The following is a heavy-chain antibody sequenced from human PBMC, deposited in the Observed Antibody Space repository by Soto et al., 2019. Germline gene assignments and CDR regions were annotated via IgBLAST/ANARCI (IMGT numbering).Heavy chain of an antibody. J-gene: IGHJ4*02. D-gene: IGHD6-19*01. Sequence: NPSETLSLTCTVSGGSISSSIYYWGWIRQPPGKGLEWIGSIYYSGSTYYNPSLKSRVTISVDTSKNQFSLKLSSVTAADTAVYYCARHRSGWYANFDYWGQGTLVTVSS. CDR3: ARHRSGWYANFDY. CDR1: GGSISSSIYY. V-gene: IGHV4-39*01. CDR2: IYYSGST.